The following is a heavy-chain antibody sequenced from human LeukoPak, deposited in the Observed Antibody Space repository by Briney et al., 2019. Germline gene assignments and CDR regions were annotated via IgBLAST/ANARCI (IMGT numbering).Heavy chain of an antibody. CDR1: GFTFSTYW. J-gene: IGHJ4*02. CDR2: IKQDGSEK. Sequence: GGSLRLSCAASGFTFSTYWMSWVRQAPGKGLEWVANIKQDGSEKYYVDSVKGRFTISRDNAKNSVYLQMNSLRAEDTAVYYCARATYSSSRSFDYWGQGTLVTVSS. V-gene: IGHV3-7*01. CDR3: ARATYSSSRSFDY. D-gene: IGHD6-6*01.